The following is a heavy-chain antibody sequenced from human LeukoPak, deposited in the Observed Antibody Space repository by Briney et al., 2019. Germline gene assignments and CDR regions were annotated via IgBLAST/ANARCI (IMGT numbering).Heavy chain of an antibody. Sequence: GGSLRLSCAASGFTFTTYAMSWVRQAPGKGLEWVSAISGSGGSTYYADSVKGRFTISRDNSKNTLYLQMNSLRAEDTAVYYCAKTYYYGSGSSKIDYWGQGTLVTVSS. J-gene: IGHJ4*02. CDR3: AKTYYYGSGSSKIDY. D-gene: IGHD3-10*01. V-gene: IGHV3-23*01. CDR1: GFTFTTYA. CDR2: ISGSGGST.